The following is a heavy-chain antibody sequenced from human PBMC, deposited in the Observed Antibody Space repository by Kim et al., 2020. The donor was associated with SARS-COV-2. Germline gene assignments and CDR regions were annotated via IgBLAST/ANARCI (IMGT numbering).Heavy chain of an antibody. CDR2: GIT. D-gene: IGHD5-12*01. V-gene: IGHV3-23*01. J-gene: IGHJ4*02. Sequence: GITYHTDSVQGRFTISRDNSKTTLYLQVKNLRPGDTAVYFCAKGHVACWGQGTQVTVSS. CDR3: AKGHVAC.